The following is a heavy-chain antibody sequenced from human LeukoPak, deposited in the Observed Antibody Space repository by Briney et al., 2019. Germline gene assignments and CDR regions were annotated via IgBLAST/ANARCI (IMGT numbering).Heavy chain of an antibody. CDR2: ISGSGRGGSV. CDR3: AKAGSIRFDY. Sequence: GGSLRLSCAASGFRFNTYWMSWVRQAPGKGLEWVSGISGSGRGGSVYYADSVKGRFTISRDNSKNTLYLQMNSLRAEDTAVYYCAKAGSIRFDYWGQGTLVTVSS. D-gene: IGHD1-26*01. CDR1: GFRFNTYW. J-gene: IGHJ4*02. V-gene: IGHV3-23*01.